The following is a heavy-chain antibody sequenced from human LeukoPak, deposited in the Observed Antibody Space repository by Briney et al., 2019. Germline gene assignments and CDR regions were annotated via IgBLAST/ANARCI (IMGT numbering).Heavy chain of an antibody. D-gene: IGHD6-13*01. V-gene: IGHV3-30*18. Sequence: GRSLRLSCVASGFTFSRHDMNWVRQAPGKGLEWVAVISYDGSNKYYADSVKGRFTISRDNSKNTLYLQMNSLRTEDTAVYYCAKGVSSSWFNDAFDIWGQGTMVTVSS. J-gene: IGHJ3*02. CDR1: GFTFSRHD. CDR2: ISYDGSNK. CDR3: AKGVSSSWFNDAFDI.